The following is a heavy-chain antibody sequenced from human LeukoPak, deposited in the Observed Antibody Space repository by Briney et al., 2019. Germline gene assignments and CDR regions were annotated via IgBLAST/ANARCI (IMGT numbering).Heavy chain of an antibody. CDR1: GFTFDSFG. CDR3: AKDTPLLWFGEFGAFDI. J-gene: IGHJ3*02. CDR2: IRYDGSNK. Sequence: GGSLRLSCAASGFTFDSFGMHWVRQAPGKGLEWVAFIRYDGSNKYYADSVKGRFTISRDNSKNTLYLQMNSLRAEDTAVYYCAKDTPLLWFGEFGAFDIWGQGTMVTVSS. V-gene: IGHV3-30*02. D-gene: IGHD3-10*01.